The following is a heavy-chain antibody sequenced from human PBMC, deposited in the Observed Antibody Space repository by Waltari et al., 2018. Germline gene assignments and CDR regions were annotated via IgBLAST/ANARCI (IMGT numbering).Heavy chain of an antibody. CDR1: GYTFTRDG. J-gene: IGHJ4*02. D-gene: IGHD3-10*01. V-gene: IGHV7-4-1*02. Sequence: QVQLVQSGSELKKPGASVKVSCKASGYTFTRDGMNWVRQAPGQGLEWMGWINTHTGNPTYAQGFTGRFVFSLDTSVSTAYLQINSLKAEDTAVYYCARDPPGSTLDHWGQGTLVTVSS. CDR3: ARDPPGSTLDH. CDR2: INTHTGNP.